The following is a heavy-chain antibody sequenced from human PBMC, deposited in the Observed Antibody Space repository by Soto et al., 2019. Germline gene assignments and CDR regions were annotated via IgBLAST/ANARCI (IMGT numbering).Heavy chain of an antibody. CDR1: GFTFSSYA. CDR2: ISYDGSNK. J-gene: IGHJ5*02. Sequence: GGSLRLSCAASGFTFSSYAMHWVRQAPGKGLEWVAVISYDGSNKHYADSVKGRFTISRDNAKNSLYLQMNSLRDEDTAVYYCAREGEGHCISSSCLNWFDPWGQGTMVTVSS. V-gene: IGHV3-30-3*01. D-gene: IGHD2-2*01. CDR3: AREGEGHCISSSCLNWFDP.